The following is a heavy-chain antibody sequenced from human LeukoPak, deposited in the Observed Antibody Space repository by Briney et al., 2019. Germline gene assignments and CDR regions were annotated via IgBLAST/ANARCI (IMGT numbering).Heavy chain of an antibody. CDR3: ARAPSGGYDLGY. D-gene: IGHD5-12*01. CDR1: GYIFTTYY. CDR2: INPRGGST. J-gene: IGHJ4*02. V-gene: IGHV1-46*01. Sequence: ASVKVSCKASGYIFTTYYMHWLRQAPGQGPEWMGIINPRGGSTDYAQKFQGRVTMTSDTSTSTVYMELSRLRSDDTAVYYCARAPSGGYDLGYWGQGTLVTVSS.